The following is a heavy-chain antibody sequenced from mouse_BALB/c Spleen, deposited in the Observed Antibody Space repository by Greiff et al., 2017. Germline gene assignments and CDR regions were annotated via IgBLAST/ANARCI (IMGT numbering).Heavy chain of an antibody. CDR3: ARDNDGGYYFDY. J-gene: IGHJ2*01. V-gene: IGHV2-9*02. D-gene: IGHD2-12*01. CDR1: GFSLTSYG. Sequence: VKLMESGPGLVAPSQSLSITCTVSGFSLTSYGVHWVRQPPGKGLEWLGVIWAGGSTNYNSALMSRLSISKDNSKSQVFLKMNSLQTDDTAMYYCARDNDGGYYFDYWGQGTTLTVSS. CDR2: IWAGGST.